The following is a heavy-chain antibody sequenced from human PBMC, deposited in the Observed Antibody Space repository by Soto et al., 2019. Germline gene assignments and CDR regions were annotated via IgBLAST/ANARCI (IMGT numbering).Heavy chain of an antibody. CDR3: ARGSSSSWEANYYYYYGMDV. J-gene: IGHJ6*02. CDR1: GYTFTSYG. V-gene: IGHV1-18*01. Sequence: ASVKVSCKASGYTFTSYGISWVRQAPGQGLEWMGWISAYNGNTNYAQKLQGRVTMTTDTSTSTAYMELRSLRSDDTAVYYCARGSSSSWEANYYYYYGMDVWGQGTTVTVS. CDR2: ISAYNGNT. D-gene: IGHD6-13*01.